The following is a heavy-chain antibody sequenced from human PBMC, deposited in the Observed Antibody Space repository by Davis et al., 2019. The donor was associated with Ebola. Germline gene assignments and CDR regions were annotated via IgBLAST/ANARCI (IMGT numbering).Heavy chain of an antibody. Sequence: GSLRLSCTVSGGSINNYFWSWIRQPPGKGLEWIGNIHYLGNTNYNSSLKSRVTMSVDTSKNQFSLKLSSVTAADTAVYYCARGNYGDYIVLYYYNMDVWGQGTTVTVSS. CDR3: ARGNYGDYIVLYYYNMDV. J-gene: IGHJ6*02. V-gene: IGHV4-59*01. CDR1: GGSINNYF. CDR2: IHYLGNT. D-gene: IGHD4-17*01.